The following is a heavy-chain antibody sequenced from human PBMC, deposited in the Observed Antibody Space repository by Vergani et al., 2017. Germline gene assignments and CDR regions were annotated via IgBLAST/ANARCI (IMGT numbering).Heavy chain of an antibody. V-gene: IGHV1-3*02. J-gene: IGHJ6*02. Sequence: QVQLVQSGAEVKKPGASVKVSCKASGYTFTSYAMHWVRQAPGQRLEWMGWSNAGNGNTKYSQKFQGRVTITADKSTSTAYMELSSLRSEDTAVYYCARSYGDPDWDYYYGMDVWGQGTTVTVSS. D-gene: IGHD4-17*01. CDR3: ARSYGDPDWDYYYGMDV. CDR2: SNAGNGNT. CDR1: GYTFTSYA.